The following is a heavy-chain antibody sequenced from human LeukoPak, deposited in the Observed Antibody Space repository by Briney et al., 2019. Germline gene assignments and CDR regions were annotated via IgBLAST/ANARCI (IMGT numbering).Heavy chain of an antibody. J-gene: IGHJ4*02. D-gene: IGHD4-17*01. CDR1: GYSISSGYY. V-gene: IGHV4-38-2*02. CDR3: ARYTVTSSNDY. Sequence: SETLSLTCTVSGYSISSGYYWDWIRQPPGKGLKWIASIYHSGGTYYNPSLKSRVTISVGTSKNQFSLKLSSVTAADTAVYYCARYTVTSSNDYWGQGTLVTVSS. CDR2: IYHSGGT.